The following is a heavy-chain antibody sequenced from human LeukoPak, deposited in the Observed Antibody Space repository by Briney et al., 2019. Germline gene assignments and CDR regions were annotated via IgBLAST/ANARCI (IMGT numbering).Heavy chain of an antibody. CDR1: GFTFSSYG. CDR2: IKSGGSDV. J-gene: IGHJ6*03. V-gene: IGHV3-21*01. D-gene: IGHD3-3*01. CDR3: ARGGPYYDSWSGDYHYMDV. Sequence: GGSLRLSCAASGFTFSSYGMHWVRQAPGKGLEWVALIKSGGSDVYYTDSVKGRFIISRDNAGNSLHLQMNSLRAEDTAVYYCARGGPYYDSWSGDYHYMDVWGKGTTVTVSS.